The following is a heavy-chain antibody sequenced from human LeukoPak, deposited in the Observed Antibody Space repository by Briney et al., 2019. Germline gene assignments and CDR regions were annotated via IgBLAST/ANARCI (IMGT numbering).Heavy chain of an antibody. CDR1: GGSISSSSYY. D-gene: IGHD3-10*01. Sequence: SETLSLTCTVSGGSISSSSYYWGWIRQPPGKGLEWIGNIYYSGSTYYNPSLKSRVTISVDTSKNQFSLKLSSVTAADTAVYYCARNRYYYGSGTYGVPNWFDPWGQGTLVTVSS. CDR2: IYYSGST. V-gene: IGHV4-39*01. CDR3: ARNRYYYGSGTYGVPNWFDP. J-gene: IGHJ5*02.